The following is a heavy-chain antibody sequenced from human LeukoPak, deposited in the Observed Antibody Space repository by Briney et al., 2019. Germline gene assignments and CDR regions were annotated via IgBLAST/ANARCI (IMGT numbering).Heavy chain of an antibody. V-gene: IGHV3-30-3*02. J-gene: IGHJ6*03. D-gene: IGHD3-10*01. CDR1: GFTFSSYA. CDR3: AKRGITTSGHNYLDV. Sequence: GGSLRLSCVASGFTFSSYAMHWVRQAPGKGLEWVAVISYDGSNKYYADSVRGRFTISRDNSKNTLYLQMSSLRAEDTAVYYCAKRGITTSGHNYLDVWGKGTTVTVSS. CDR2: ISYDGSNK.